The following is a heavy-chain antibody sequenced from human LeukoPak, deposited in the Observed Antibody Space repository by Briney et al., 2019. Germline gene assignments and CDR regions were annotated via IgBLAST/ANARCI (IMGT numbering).Heavy chain of an antibody. D-gene: IGHD3-10*01. V-gene: IGHV4-39*07. CDR2: IYYSGST. CDR3: ASYIMVRGVTLFDY. J-gene: IGHJ4*02. Sequence: KASETLSLTCTVSGGSISSSSYYCGWIRQPPGKGLEWIGSIYYSGSTYYDPSLKSRVTISVDTSKNQFSLKLSSVTAADTAVYHCASYIMVRGVTLFDYWGQGTLVTVSS. CDR1: GGSISSSSYY.